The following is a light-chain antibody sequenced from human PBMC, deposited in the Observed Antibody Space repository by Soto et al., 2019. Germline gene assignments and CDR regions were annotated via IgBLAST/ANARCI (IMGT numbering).Light chain of an antibody. V-gene: IGLV2-14*01. CDR1: SSDVGAYTS. CDR2: EVS. CDR3: SSYAGSSHYV. Sequence: QSVLTQPASVSASPGQSITISCTGTSSDVGAYTSVSWYQQHPGKVPKVVIYEVSNRPSGVSNRFSGSKSGNTASLTISGLQAEDEAHYYCSSYAGSSHYVFGTGTKVTVL. J-gene: IGLJ1*01.